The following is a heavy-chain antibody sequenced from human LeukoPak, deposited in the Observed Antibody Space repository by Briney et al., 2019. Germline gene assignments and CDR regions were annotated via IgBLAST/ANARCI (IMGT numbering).Heavy chain of an antibody. J-gene: IGHJ4*02. CDR3: ARALGYSYGYAVDY. Sequence: GGSLRLSCAASGFTFSSYWMSWVRLAPGKGLEWVANIKGDGSEKWYADSVKGRFTISGDNAKNSLYLQMNSLRAEDTAVYYCARALGYSYGYAVDYWGQGTLVTVSS. CDR2: IKGDGSEK. V-gene: IGHV3-7*01. CDR1: GFTFSSYW. D-gene: IGHD5-18*01.